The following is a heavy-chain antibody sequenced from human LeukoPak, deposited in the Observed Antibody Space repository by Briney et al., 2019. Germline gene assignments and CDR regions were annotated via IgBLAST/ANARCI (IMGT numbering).Heavy chain of an antibody. Sequence: SQTLSLTCTVSGGSISSGSYYWSWIRQPAGKGLEWVGRIYTSGSTNYNPSLKSRVTISVDTSKDQFSLKLSSVTAADTAVYYCARDRPDMVRGVIKVYYYYCMDVWGKGTTVTVSS. V-gene: IGHV4-61*02. CDR1: GGSISSGSYY. J-gene: IGHJ6*03. D-gene: IGHD3-10*01. CDR2: IYTSGST. CDR3: ARDRPDMVRGVIKVYYYYCMDV.